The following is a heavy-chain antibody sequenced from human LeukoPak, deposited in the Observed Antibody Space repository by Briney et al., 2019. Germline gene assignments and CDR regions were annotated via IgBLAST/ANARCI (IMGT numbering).Heavy chain of an antibody. D-gene: IGHD1-14*01. Sequence: GGSLRLSCAASGFTFSSYSMNWVRQAPWKGLEWVSSISSSSYIYYADSVKGRFTISRDNAKNSLYLQMNSLRAEDTAVYYCARGPQPGLDYWGQGTLVTVSS. J-gene: IGHJ4*02. CDR3: ARGPQPGLDY. CDR1: GFTFSSYS. V-gene: IGHV3-21*01. CDR2: ISSSSYI.